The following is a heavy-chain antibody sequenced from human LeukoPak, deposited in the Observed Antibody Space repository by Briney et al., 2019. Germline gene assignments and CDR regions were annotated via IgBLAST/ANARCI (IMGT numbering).Heavy chain of an antibody. J-gene: IGHJ5*02. CDR1: GGSITNYY. Sequence: SETLSLTCTVSGGSITNYYWSWIRQPPGKGLEWIGYIYYSGSTNYNPSLKRRVTISVDTSKNQFSLKLSSVTAADTAVYYCARHSSGGSYLDWFDPWGQGTLVTASS. D-gene: IGHD2-15*01. V-gene: IGHV4-59*08. CDR2: IYYSGST. CDR3: ARHSSGGSYLDWFDP.